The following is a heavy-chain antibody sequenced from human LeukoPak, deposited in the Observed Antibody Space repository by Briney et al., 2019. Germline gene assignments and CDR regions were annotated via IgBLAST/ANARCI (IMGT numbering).Heavy chain of an antibody. CDR1: GYTFTSYY. Sequence: ASVKVSCKASGYTFTSYYMHWVRQAPGQGLEWMGGIIPIFGTANYAQKFQGRVTITADESTSTAYMELSSLRSEDTAVYYCASNSPGIVGATGGVYWGQGTLVTVSS. V-gene: IGHV1-69*13. CDR2: IIPIFGTA. CDR3: ASNSPGIVGATGGVY. J-gene: IGHJ4*02. D-gene: IGHD1-26*01.